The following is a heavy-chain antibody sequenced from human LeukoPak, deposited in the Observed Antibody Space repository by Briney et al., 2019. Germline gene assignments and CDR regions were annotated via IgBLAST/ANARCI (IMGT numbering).Heavy chain of an antibody. CDR1: GYTFTSYG. J-gene: IGHJ5*02. Sequence: ASVKVSCTASGYTFTSYGISWVRQAPGQGLEWMGWISAYNGNTNYGQKLQGRVTMTTDTSTSTAYMELRSLRSDDTAVYYCARDPNYGDYLNWFDPWGQGTLVTVSS. V-gene: IGHV1-18*01. CDR3: ARDPNYGDYLNWFDP. CDR2: ISAYNGNT. D-gene: IGHD4-17*01.